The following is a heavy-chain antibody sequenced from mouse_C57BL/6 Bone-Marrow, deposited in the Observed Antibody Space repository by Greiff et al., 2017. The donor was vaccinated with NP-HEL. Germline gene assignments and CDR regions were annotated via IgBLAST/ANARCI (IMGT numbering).Heavy chain of an antibody. CDR3: ARADGYGPYYFDY. V-gene: IGHV5-16*01. J-gene: IGHJ2*01. CDR1: GFTFSDYY. Sequence: EVKLMESEGGLVQPGSSMKLSCTASGFTFSDYYMAWVRQVPEKGLEWVANINYDGSSTYYLDSLKSRFIISRDNAKNILYLQMSSLKSEDTATYYCARADGYGPYYFDYWVQGTTLTVSS. D-gene: IGHD2-2*01. CDR2: INYDGSST.